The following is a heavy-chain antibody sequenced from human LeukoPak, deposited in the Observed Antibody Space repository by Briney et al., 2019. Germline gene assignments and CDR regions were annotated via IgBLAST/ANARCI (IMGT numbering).Heavy chain of an antibody. D-gene: IGHD2-2*01. V-gene: IGHV1-2*02. Sequence: ASVKVSCKASGYTFTGYYMHWVRQAPGQGLEWMGWINTNSGGTNYAQKFQGRVTMTRDTSISTAYLELSRLRSDDTAVYYCARDEDVGDCTTTSCGWFDPWGQGTLVTVSS. CDR1: GYTFTGYY. J-gene: IGHJ5*02. CDR3: ARDEDVGDCTTTSCGWFDP. CDR2: INTNSGGT.